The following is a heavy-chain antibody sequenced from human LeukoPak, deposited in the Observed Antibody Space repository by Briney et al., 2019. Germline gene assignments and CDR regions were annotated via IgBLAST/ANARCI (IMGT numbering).Heavy chain of an antibody. Sequence: GGSLRLSCEASEFTFSTYTMHWVRQAPGKGLEWVAVISYDGDTKCYAESVKGRFTISRDNSKNTLHLQMNSLRAEDTALYYCARGGRGSTTTYFDYWGQGALVTVSS. V-gene: IGHV3-30-3*01. CDR1: EFTFSTYT. J-gene: IGHJ4*02. D-gene: IGHD2-2*01. CDR3: ARGGRGSTTTYFDY. CDR2: ISYDGDTK.